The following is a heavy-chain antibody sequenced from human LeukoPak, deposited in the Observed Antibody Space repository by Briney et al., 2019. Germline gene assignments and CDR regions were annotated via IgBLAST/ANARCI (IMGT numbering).Heavy chain of an antibody. Sequence: ASVKVSCKAFGYPFTAYYMYWVRQAPGQGPEWMGIINPSGGSTSYAQKFQGRVTMTRDMSTNTVYMELSSLRSDDTAVYYCARGGPSRGSGFYYFDYWGQGTLVTVSS. V-gene: IGHV1-46*01. CDR1: GYPFTAYY. CDR2: INPSGGST. J-gene: IGHJ4*02. D-gene: IGHD6-19*01. CDR3: ARGGPSRGSGFYYFDY.